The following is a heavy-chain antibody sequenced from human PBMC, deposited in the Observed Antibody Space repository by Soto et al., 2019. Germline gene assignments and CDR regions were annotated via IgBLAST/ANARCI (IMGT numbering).Heavy chain of an antibody. CDR2: MHYGGNS. CDR3: ARVWGGAFDI. J-gene: IGHJ3*02. V-gene: IGHV4-39*07. D-gene: IGHD3-10*01. Sequence: SETLSLTCSVSGGSISSSSYYWGWIRQPPGKGLEWIGSMHYGGNSYYNPSLKSRVTISVDTSQNQFSLKLSSVTAADTAVYYCARVWGGAFDIWGQGTMVTVSS. CDR1: GGSISSSSYY.